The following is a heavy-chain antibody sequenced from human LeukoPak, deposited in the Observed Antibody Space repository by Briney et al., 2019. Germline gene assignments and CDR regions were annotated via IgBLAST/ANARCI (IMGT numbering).Heavy chain of an antibody. V-gene: IGHV4-38-2*01. CDR3: ARTYYYGSGSYYNGIYYFDY. CDR2: IYHSGST. J-gene: IGHJ4*02. D-gene: IGHD3-10*01. Sequence: SETLSLTCAVSGYSISSGYYWGWIRQPPGKGLEWIGSIYHSGSTYYNPSLKSRVTISVDTSKNQFSLKLSSVTAADTAVYYCARTYYYGSGSYYNGIYYFDYWGQGTLVTVSS. CDR1: GYSISSGYY.